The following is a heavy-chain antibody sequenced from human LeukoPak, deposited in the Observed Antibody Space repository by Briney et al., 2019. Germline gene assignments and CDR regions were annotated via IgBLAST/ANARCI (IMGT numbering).Heavy chain of an antibody. D-gene: IGHD6-13*01. CDR3: ARDSSSWYGPYLDY. V-gene: IGHV4-34*01. J-gene: IGHJ4*02. CDR1: GGSFSGYY. Sequence: PSETLSLTCAVYGGSFSGYYWSWIRQPPGKGLEWIGEINHSGSTNYNPSLKSRVTISVDTSKNQFSLKLSSVTAADTAVYYCARDSSSWYGPYLDYWGRGTLVTVSS. CDR2: INHSGST.